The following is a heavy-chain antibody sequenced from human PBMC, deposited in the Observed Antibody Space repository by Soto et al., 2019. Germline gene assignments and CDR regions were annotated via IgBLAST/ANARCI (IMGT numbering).Heavy chain of an antibody. CDR1: GGSISNGGYY. D-gene: IGHD2-15*01. CDR2: IYFSGST. CDR3: SGGTPAQGPNLRGGGADMDT. Sequence: QLQLQESGPGLVKPSQTLSLTCAVSGGSISNGGYYWSWIRQHPGKGLEWIGSIYFSGSTYYNPSLKIRVTISVATPKNQFSLKLSSVTAAATSVKCSSGGTPAQGPNLRGGGADMDTWWKGTTV. J-gene: IGHJ6*03. V-gene: IGHV4-31*11.